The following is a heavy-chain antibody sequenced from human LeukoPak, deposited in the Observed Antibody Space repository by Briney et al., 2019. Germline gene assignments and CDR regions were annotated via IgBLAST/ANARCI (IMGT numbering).Heavy chain of an antibody. CDR3: TRGGYGDPFDY. CDR1: GGSFSGYY. Sequence: SETLSLTCAVYGGSFSGYYWSWIRQSPGKGLEWIGEINHSGSTNYNPSLKSRVTISVDTSKNQFSLKLSSVTAADTAVYYCTRGGYGDPFDYWGQGTLVTVSS. CDR2: INHSGST. V-gene: IGHV4-34*01. J-gene: IGHJ4*02. D-gene: IGHD3-10*01.